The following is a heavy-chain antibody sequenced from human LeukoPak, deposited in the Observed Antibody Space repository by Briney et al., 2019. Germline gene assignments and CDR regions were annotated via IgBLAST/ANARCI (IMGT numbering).Heavy chain of an antibody. CDR2: ISTSRSYI. CDR1: GFTFRSYS. CDR3: ARRAGAYSHPYDY. D-gene: IGHD4/OR15-4a*01. V-gene: IGHV3-21*04. Sequence: GGSLRLSCAASGFTFRSYSMNWVRQAPGKGLEWVSSISTSRSYIYYADSVKGRFTISRDNAKNSLYLQMNSLRAEDTAVYYCARRAGAYSHPYDYWGQGTLVTVSS. J-gene: IGHJ4*02.